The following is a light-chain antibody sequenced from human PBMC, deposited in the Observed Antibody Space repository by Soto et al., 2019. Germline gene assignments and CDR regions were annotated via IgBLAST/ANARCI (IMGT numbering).Light chain of an antibody. V-gene: IGLV1-47*01. Sequence: QPVLTQPPSASGTPGQGVSISCSGGSSNIGTNYVYWYQHLAGAAPRLLIYRNNQRPSGVPERFSASRSGTSASLAISGLRSEDESDYYCAAWDDSLSAYVFGTGTKVTVL. J-gene: IGLJ1*01. CDR2: RNN. CDR3: AAWDDSLSAYV. CDR1: SSNIGTNY.